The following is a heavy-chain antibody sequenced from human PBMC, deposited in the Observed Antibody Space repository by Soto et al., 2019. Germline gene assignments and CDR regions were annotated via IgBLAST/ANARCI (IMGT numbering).Heavy chain of an antibody. V-gene: IGHV4-39*01. D-gene: IGHD3-22*01. Sequence: LSLTCTVSGGSISSSSYYWGWIRQPPGKGLEWIGSIYYSGSTYYNPSLKSRVTISVDTSKNQFSLKLSSVTAADTAVYYCAASYDSSGYYLSVFDYWGQGTLVTVSS. CDR2: IYYSGST. J-gene: IGHJ4*02. CDR1: GGSISSSSYY. CDR3: AASYDSSGYYLSVFDY.